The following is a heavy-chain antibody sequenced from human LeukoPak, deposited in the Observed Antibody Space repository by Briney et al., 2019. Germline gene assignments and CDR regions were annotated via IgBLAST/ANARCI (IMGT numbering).Heavy chain of an antibody. CDR2: LVSGGAP. V-gene: IGHV3-23*01. Sequence: GRSLRLSCAASGFTFSSYAMSWVRQAPGKGLEGVSALVSGGAPYYADSVKGGFTMSRDKYKNSLYLQINSLRAEDTAVYYCARQLGSCTRGTCYFDSWGQGTLVTVSS. D-gene: IGHD2-8*01. J-gene: IGHJ4*02. CDR1: GFTFSSYA. CDR3: ARQLGSCTRGTCYFDS.